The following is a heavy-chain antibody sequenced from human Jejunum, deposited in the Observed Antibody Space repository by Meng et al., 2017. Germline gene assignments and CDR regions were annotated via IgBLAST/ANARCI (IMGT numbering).Heavy chain of an antibody. V-gene: IGHV3-72*01. CDR3: ARDSSGRYAWDF. CDR2: SRNKAQSDTT. CDR1: GFTFSDHY. J-gene: IGHJ4*02. D-gene: IGHD3-16*01. Sequence: GESLKISCAASGFTFSDHYMDWVRQAPGKGLEWVGRSRNKAQSDTTHYAASAVGRFTISRDESTNSVYLKMNSLKTEEQAGYYCARDSSGRYAWDFWGQGTLVTVSS.